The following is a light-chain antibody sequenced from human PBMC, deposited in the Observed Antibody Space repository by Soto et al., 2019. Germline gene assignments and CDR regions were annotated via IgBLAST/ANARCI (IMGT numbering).Light chain of an antibody. CDR3: SSYTSHTPLYV. Sequence: QSALTQPASVSGSPGQSITISCTGTSRDVGGYNYVSWYQQHPGKAPKLMIYDVTNRPSGVSNRFSGSKSGNTASLAISGLQAEDEADYYCSSYTSHTPLYVFGTGTKLTVL. J-gene: IGLJ1*01. CDR1: SRDVGGYNY. V-gene: IGLV2-14*03. CDR2: DVT.